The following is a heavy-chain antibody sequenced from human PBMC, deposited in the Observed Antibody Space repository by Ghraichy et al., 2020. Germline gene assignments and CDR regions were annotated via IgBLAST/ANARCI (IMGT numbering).Heavy chain of an antibody. D-gene: IGHD2-8*01. V-gene: IGHV3-48*02. CDR3: ALAEDCTNGVCYGNLHYFDY. J-gene: IGHJ4*02. CDR2: ISSSSSTI. CDR1: GFTFSSYS. Sequence: GGSLRLSCAASGFTFSSYSLNWVRQAHGKGLEWVSYISSSSSTIYYADSVKGRFTISRDNAKNSLYLQMNSLRDEDTAVYYCALAEDCTNGVCYGNLHYFDYWGQGTLVTVSS.